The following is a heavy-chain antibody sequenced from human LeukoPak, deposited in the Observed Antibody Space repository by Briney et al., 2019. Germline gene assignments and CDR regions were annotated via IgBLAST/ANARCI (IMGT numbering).Heavy chain of an antibody. V-gene: IGHV4-34*01. D-gene: IGHD3-3*01. CDR2: INHNGRT. CDR1: GGPFSGYY. CDR3: ARGRPTYDFWSGYYADY. Sequence: PSETLSLTCAVYGGPFSGYYWSWIRQPPGKGLQWIGEINHNGRTNYNPSLKSRVTISVGTSKNQFSLKLNSVTAADTAVYYCARGRPTYDFWSGYYADYWGQGTLVTVSS. J-gene: IGHJ4*02.